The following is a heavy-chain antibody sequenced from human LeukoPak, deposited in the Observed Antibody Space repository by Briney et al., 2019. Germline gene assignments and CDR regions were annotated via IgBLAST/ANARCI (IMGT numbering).Heavy chain of an antibody. D-gene: IGHD3-3*01. V-gene: IGHV3-23*01. CDR2: ISGSGGST. CDR1: GFTFSSYA. Sequence: GGSLRLSCAASGFTFSSYAMSWVRQAPGKGLEWVSAISGSGGSTYYADSVKGRFTISRDNSKSTLYLQMNSLRAEDTAIYYCARAHYDFWSGPFDLWGQGILVIVSS. J-gene: IGHJ4*02. CDR3: ARAHYDFWSGPFDL.